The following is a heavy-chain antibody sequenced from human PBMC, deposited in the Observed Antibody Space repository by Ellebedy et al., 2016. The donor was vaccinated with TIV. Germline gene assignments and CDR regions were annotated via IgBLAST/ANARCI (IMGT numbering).Heavy chain of an antibody. D-gene: IGHD3-9*01. CDR1: GYTFTANY. J-gene: IGHJ2*01. Sequence: ASVKVSCKASGYTFTANYMHWVRQAPGQGLEWMGWINPNSGGTNYAQKFQGRVTMTRDTSISTASMELSRLPSDDTAVYYCASENYDILTGYSPGWYLWGRGTLVTVSS. CDR3: ASENYDILTGYSPGWYL. CDR2: INPNSGGT. V-gene: IGHV1-2*02.